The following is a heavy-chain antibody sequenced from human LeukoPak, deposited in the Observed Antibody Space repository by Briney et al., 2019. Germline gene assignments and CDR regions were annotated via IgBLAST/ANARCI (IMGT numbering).Heavy chain of an antibody. V-gene: IGHV4-30-2*01. CDR1: GGSISSGGYS. Sequence: PSQTLSLICAVSGGSISSGGYSWSWIRQPPGKGLEWIGYIYHSGSTYYNPSLKSRVTISVDRSKNQFSLKLSSVTAADTAVYYCARGKVSTSGYYFDYWGQGTLVTVSS. CDR3: ARGKVSTSGYYFDY. D-gene: IGHD2-2*01. CDR2: IYHSGST. J-gene: IGHJ4*02.